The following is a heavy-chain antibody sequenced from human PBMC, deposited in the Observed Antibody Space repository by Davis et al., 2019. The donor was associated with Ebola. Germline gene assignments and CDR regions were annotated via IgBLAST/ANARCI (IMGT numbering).Heavy chain of an antibody. CDR3: ARDGPFIAAAGIDYFGY. V-gene: IGHV4-61*02. Sequence: PSETLSLTCTVSGGSISSGGYYWSWIRQPAGKGLEWIGRIYTSGSTNYNPSLKSRVTMSVDTSKNQFSLKLSSVTAADTAVYYCARDGPFIAAAGIDYFGYWGQGTLVTVSS. CDR2: IYTSGST. J-gene: IGHJ4*02. CDR1: GGSISSGGYY. D-gene: IGHD6-13*01.